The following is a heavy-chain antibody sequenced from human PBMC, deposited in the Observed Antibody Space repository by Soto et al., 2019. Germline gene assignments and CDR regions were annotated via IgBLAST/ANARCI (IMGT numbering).Heavy chain of an antibody. Sequence: QLQLQESVPGLVKPSETLSLTCTVSGGSISSSSYYWGWIRHPPGKGLEWIGSIYYSGSTYYNPSLKSRVTISVDTSKNQFSLKLSSMTAADTAVYYCARQRWYYGSGSPIDYWGQGTLVTVSS. CDR3: ARQRWYYGSGSPIDY. V-gene: IGHV4-39*01. D-gene: IGHD3-10*01. CDR2: IYYSGST. J-gene: IGHJ4*02. CDR1: GGSISSSSYY.